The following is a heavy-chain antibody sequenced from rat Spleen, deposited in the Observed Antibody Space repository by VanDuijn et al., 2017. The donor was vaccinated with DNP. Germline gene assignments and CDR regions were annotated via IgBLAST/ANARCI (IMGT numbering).Heavy chain of an antibody. CDR3: VTEKLGVEC. V-gene: IGHV4-2*01. J-gene: IGHJ2*01. Sequence: EVQLVESGGGLVQPGRSLKLSCAASGFNFYDYWMGWVRQAPGKGLEWIGEINKDSRRINYAPSLKDKFTISRDNAQNILYLQMSKLGSEDTATYYCVTEKLGVECWGQGVMVTVSS. D-gene: IGHD4-2*01. CDR1: GFNFYDYW. CDR2: INKDSRRI.